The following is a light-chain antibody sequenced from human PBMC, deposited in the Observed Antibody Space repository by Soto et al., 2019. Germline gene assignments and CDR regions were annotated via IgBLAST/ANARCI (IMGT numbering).Light chain of an antibody. J-gene: IGKJ1*01. Sequence: EIVLTHSPATLSLSPGETATLSCRASQSVNSNLAWYQQKAAQAPRLLIFGASIRVTGIPDRFIGSGSGTDFTLTISRLEPEDFAVYYCQHYVTSLTTFGQGTKVDIK. V-gene: IGKV3-20*01. CDR1: QSVNSN. CDR2: GAS. CDR3: QHYVTSLTT.